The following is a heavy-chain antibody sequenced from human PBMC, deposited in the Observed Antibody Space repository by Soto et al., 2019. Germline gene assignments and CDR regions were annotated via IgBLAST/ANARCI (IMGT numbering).Heavy chain of an antibody. CDR3: ARLLYGDGYPDSVLDY. Sequence: GESLKISCKGSGYRFTSYWIGWVRQMPGKGLEWMAIIYPGDSDTRYSPSFQGQVTISANKSISTAYLQWSSLKASDTAMYYCARLLYGDGYPDSVLDYWGQGTLVTVSS. J-gene: IGHJ4*02. D-gene: IGHD5-12*01. CDR2: IYPGDSDT. CDR1: GYRFTSYW. V-gene: IGHV5-51*01.